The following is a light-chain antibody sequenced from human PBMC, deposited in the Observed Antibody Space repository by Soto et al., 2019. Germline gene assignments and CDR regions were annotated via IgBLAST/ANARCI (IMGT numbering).Light chain of an antibody. CDR2: EVT. J-gene: IGLJ1*01. V-gene: IGLV2-8*01. CDR3: NSYVGSNNYV. Sequence: QSALTQPPSASGSPGQSVTISCIGTSSDVGRYNYVSWYQHHPGKAPKLIIYEVTKRPSGVPDRFSGSKSGNTASLTVSGLHADDEADYYCNSYVGSNNYVFGTGTQLTVL. CDR1: SSDVGRYNY.